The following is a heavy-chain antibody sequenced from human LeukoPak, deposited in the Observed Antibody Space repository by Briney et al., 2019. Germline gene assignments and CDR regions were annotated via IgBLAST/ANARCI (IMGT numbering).Heavy chain of an antibody. CDR3: AKMKGHPLPKYYMDV. V-gene: IGHV3-23*01. CDR1: GLSFSSFA. J-gene: IGHJ6*01. CDR2: IRGNGET. D-gene: IGHD1-26*01. Sequence: PGGSLRLSCAASGLSFSSFAMSWVRQGPARGLEWVSSIRGNGETFYADSVKGRFTISRDNSKNTLYLEMNSLRAEDTAIYYCAKMKGHPLPKYYMDVWGQGTTVTVSS.